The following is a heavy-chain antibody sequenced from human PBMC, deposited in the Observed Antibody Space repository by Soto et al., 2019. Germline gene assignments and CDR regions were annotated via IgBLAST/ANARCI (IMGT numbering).Heavy chain of an antibody. CDR2: IYYSGST. J-gene: IGHJ4*02. CDR1: GGSISSSSYY. V-gene: IGHV4-39*01. D-gene: IGHD3-16*02. CDR3: ARRVYDYSWGSYRYLAYYFDY. Sequence: QLQLQESGPGLVKPSETLPLTCTVSGGSISSSSYYWGWIRQPPGKGLEWIGSIYYSGSTYYNPSLKSRVTISVDTSKNQFSLKLSSVTAADTAVYYCARRVYDYSWGSYRYLAYYFDYWGQGTLVTVSS.